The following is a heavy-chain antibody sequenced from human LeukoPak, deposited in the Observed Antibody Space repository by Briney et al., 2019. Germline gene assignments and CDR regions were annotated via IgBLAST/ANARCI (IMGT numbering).Heavy chain of an antibody. CDR1: GFTFTSYG. CDR3: ANGRGVGVSAPTPEFDY. CDR2: ISYDGSNK. D-gene: IGHD1-14*01. V-gene: IGHV3-30*18. Sequence: PGRSLRLSCAASGFTFTSYGMHWVRQAPGKGLEWVAVISYDGSNKYYADSVKGRFTISRDNSKNTLYLQTNSLRTEDTAVFYCANGRGVGVSAPTPEFDYWGQGTLVTVSS. J-gene: IGHJ4*02.